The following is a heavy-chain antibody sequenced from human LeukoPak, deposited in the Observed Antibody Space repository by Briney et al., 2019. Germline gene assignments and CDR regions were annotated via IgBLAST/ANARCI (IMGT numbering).Heavy chain of an antibody. V-gene: IGHV4-34*01. CDR3: ARHPFDP. J-gene: IGHJ5*02. CDR2: INHSGST. Sequence: PSETLSLTCAVYGGSFSGYYWSWIRQPPGKGLEWIGEINHSGSTNYNPSLKSRVTISVDTSKNQFSLKLSSVTAADTAVYYCARHPFDPWGQGTLVTVSS. CDR1: GGSFSGYY.